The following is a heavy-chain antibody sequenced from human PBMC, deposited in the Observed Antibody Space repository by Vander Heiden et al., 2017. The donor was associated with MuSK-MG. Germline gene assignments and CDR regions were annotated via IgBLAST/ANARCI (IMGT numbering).Heavy chain of an antibody. J-gene: IGHJ6*02. CDR1: GFRFDDYA. V-gene: IGHV3-43*02. CDR2: ISGDGGST. Sequence: EVQLVESGGGVVQPGGSLRLSCEASGFRFDDYAMHWVRQAPGKGLEWVSLISGDGGSTYYADSVKGRFTISRDNSKHSLYLQMNSLRTEDTALYYCAKDMGDIVTYGMDVWGQGTTVTVSS. D-gene: IGHD2-15*01. CDR3: AKDMGDIVTYGMDV.